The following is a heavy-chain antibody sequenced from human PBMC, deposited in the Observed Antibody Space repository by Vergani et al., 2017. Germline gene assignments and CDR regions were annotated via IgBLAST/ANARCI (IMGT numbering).Heavy chain of an antibody. D-gene: IGHD3-10*01. J-gene: IGHJ6*02. V-gene: IGHV4-59*08. Sequence: QVKLQESGPGLVKPSETLSLTCTVSGASVNSYYWSWIRQPPGKGLEWMGYVSFRGDTLYDPSVKGRMTISLNTSSNQFSLYLTSVTAADTAVYYCARVGFYTXYYTSENLGGVDVWGQGTTVTVSS. CDR2: VSFRGDT. CDR1: GASVNSYY. CDR3: ARVGFYTXYYTSENLGGVDV.